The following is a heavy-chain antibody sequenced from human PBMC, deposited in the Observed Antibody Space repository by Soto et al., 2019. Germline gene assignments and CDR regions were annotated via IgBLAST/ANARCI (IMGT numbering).Heavy chain of an antibody. V-gene: IGHV5-10-1*01. CDR3: ATARYCTSTSCYTPGYYYGMDV. CDR1: GYSFISYW. Sequence: PGESLSISCKGSGYSFISYWVSWVRQMPGKGLEWMGIIDPSDSYTNYSPSFQGHVTISADKSISTAYLQWSSLKASDTAMYYCATARYCTSTSCYTPGYYYGMDVWGQGTTVTVSS. D-gene: IGHD2-2*02. CDR2: IDPSDSYT. J-gene: IGHJ6*02.